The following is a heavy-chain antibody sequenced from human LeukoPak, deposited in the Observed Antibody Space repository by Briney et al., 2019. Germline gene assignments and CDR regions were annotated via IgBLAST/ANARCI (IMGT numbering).Heavy chain of an antibody. CDR3: ASVTGIADPRNNWFVH. J-gene: IGHJ5*02. Sequence: PSETLSLTCAVSGYSISSGYYWGWIRQPPGKGLEWIGSIYHSGSTHYNPSLKSRVTISVDTSKNQFSLKLSSVPAGDTAVYSSASVTGIADPRNNWFVHWGQGTLVTVSS. CDR2: IYHSGST. D-gene: IGHD6-13*01. V-gene: IGHV4-38-2*01. CDR1: GYSISSGYY.